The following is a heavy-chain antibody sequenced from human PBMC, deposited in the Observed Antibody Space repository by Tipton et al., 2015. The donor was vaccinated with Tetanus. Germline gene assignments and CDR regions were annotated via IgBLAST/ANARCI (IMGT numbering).Heavy chain of an antibody. CDR3: ASAIRYCSGGSCLDY. CDR1: GFTFSDHY. D-gene: IGHD2-15*01. J-gene: IGHJ4*02. V-gene: IGHV3-72*01. CDR2: TRNKANSYTT. Sequence: SLRLSCAASGFTFSDHYMDWVRQAPGKGLEWVGRTRNKANSYTTEYAASVKGRFTISRDDSKNSLYLQMNSLKTEDTAVYYCASAIRYCSGGSCLDYWGQGTLVTVSS.